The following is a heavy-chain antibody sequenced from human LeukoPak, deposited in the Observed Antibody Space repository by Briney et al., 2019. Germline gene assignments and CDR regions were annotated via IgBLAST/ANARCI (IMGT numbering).Heavy chain of an antibody. CDR1: GGSISGYY. Sequence: SETLSLTCTVSGGSISGYYWSWSRQPAGKGLEWIGRIYTSGSTNYNPSLKSRVTISVDTSKNQFSLKLSSVTAADTAVYYCASYSSTREYFDYWGQGTLVTVSS. D-gene: IGHD2-2*01. CDR2: IYTSGST. J-gene: IGHJ4*02. CDR3: ASYSSTREYFDY. V-gene: IGHV4-4*07.